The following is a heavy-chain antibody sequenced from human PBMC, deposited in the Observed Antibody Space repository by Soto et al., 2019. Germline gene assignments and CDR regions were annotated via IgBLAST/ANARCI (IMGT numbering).Heavy chain of an antibody. CDR2: ISSSSSYI. D-gene: IGHD1-7*01. Sequence: GGSLRLSCAASGFTFSSYSMNWVRQAPGKGLEWVSSISSSSSYIYYADSVKGRFTISRDNAKNSLYLQMNSLRAEDTAVYYCAKAPRPTWNWYYFDYWGQGALVTVSS. V-gene: IGHV3-21*01. J-gene: IGHJ4*02. CDR1: GFTFSSYS. CDR3: AKAPRPTWNWYYFDY.